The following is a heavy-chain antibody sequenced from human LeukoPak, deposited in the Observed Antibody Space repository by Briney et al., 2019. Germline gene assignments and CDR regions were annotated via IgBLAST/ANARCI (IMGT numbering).Heavy chain of an antibody. V-gene: IGHV1-69*06. J-gene: IGHJ3*02. CDR2: IIPIFGTA. CDR1: GGTFSSYA. CDR3: ARPAPGVKDAFDI. D-gene: IGHD4-23*01. Sequence: SVKVSCKASGGTFSSYAISWVRQAPGQGLEWMGGIIPIFGTANYAQKFQGRVTITADKSTSTAYMELSSLRSEDTAVYYCARPAPGVKDAFDIWGQGTMVTVSS.